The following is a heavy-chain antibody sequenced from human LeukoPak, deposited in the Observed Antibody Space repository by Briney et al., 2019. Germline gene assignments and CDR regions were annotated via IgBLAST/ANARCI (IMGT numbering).Heavy chain of an antibody. J-gene: IGHJ5*02. CDR2: ISYDGSNK. CDR1: GFTFSSYG. V-gene: IGHV3-30*03. Sequence: GRSLRLSCAASGFTFSSYGMHWVRQAPGKGLEWVAVISYDGSNKYYADSVKGRFTISRDNSENTLYLQMNSLRGDDTAVYYCARPGGDFRSGSRNWFGPWGQGVLVTVSS. D-gene: IGHD3-3*01. CDR3: ARPGGDFRSGSRNWFGP.